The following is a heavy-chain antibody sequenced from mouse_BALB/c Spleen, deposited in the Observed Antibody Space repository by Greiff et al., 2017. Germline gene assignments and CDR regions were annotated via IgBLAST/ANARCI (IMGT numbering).Heavy chain of an antibody. CDR2: IDPSDSET. CDR1: GYSFTSYW. Sequence: QVQLKQSGPQLVRPGASVKISCKASGYSFTSYWMHWVKQRPGQGLEWIGMIDPSDSETRLNQKFKDKATLTVDKSSSTAYMQLSSPTSEDSAVYYCARNYGSSSTYYFDYWGQGTTLTVSS. D-gene: IGHD1-1*01. V-gene: IGHV1S126*01. CDR3: ARNYGSSSTYYFDY. J-gene: IGHJ2*01.